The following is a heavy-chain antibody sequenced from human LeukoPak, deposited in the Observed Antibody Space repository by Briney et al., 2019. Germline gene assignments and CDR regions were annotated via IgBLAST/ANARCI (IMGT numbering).Heavy chain of an antibody. CDR1: GFTFTSYE. V-gene: IGHV3-48*03. Sequence: GGSLRLSCAASGFTFTSYEMNWVRQAPGKGLAWISFISASGSTTYYADSVKGRFTTSRDNAKNSLYLQMNSLRAEDTAVYYCARVIGYYGSGRNYYFDNWGQGTLVTASS. CDR3: ARVIGYYGSGRNYYFDN. D-gene: IGHD3-10*01. CDR2: ISASGSTT. J-gene: IGHJ4*02.